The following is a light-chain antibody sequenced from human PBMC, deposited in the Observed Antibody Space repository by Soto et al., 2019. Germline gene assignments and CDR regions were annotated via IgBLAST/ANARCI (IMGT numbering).Light chain of an antibody. Sequence: DIQMTQSPSSLSASVGDRVTITCQASQDISNYLNWYQQKPGKAPKLLIYDASNLETGVPSRFSGSGSGTDFTFNISSLQPEDIATYYCQQYDNLSYTFGQGTKRAIK. CDR1: QDISNY. J-gene: IGKJ2*01. V-gene: IGKV1-33*01. CDR3: QQYDNLSYT. CDR2: DAS.